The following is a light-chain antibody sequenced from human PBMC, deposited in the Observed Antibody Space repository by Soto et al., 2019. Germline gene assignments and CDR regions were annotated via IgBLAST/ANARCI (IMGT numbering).Light chain of an antibody. CDR1: EKINKW. J-gene: IGKJ4*01. CDR3: QQSSSTPQT. Sequence: DIQMTQSPSTLSASVGDRVTITCRASEKINKWLAWYQQKPGKAPQVLIWDASSLQRGVPSRFSGSGSGTEFTLAISSLQPEDFATYYCQQSSSTPQTFGGGTKVDI. V-gene: IGKV1-5*01. CDR2: DAS.